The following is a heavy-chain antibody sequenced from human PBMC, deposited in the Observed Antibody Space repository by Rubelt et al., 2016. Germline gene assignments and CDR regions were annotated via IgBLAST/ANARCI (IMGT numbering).Heavy chain of an antibody. CDR1: GFTFSSYA. D-gene: IGHD4-17*01. J-gene: IGHJ4*02. V-gene: IGHV3-21*01. CDR2: ITSTSSYI. Sequence: VQPGGSLRLSCAASGFTFSSYAMSWVRQAPGKGLEWVSSITSTSSYIYYADSVKGRFTVSRDHAKNSLYLQMNSLRAEDTAVYYCVRDPSYGDYYFDYWGQGTLVSVSS. CDR3: VRDPSYGDYYFDY.